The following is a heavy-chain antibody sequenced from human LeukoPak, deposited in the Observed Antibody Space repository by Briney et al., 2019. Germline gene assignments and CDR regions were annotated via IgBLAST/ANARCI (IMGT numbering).Heavy chain of an antibody. CDR1: GGSIRNYY. J-gene: IGHJ6*02. CDR2: IYYSGST. V-gene: IGHV4-59*01. CDR3: ARVNYADYYYGMDV. D-gene: IGHD4-11*01. Sequence: SGALSLPCPGSGGSIRNYYWSWVRQPPGEGLEGVGHIYYSGSTNYNPSLKSRVTISVDTSKNQFSLKLSSVTAADTAVYYCARVNYADYYYGMDVWGQGTTVTVSS.